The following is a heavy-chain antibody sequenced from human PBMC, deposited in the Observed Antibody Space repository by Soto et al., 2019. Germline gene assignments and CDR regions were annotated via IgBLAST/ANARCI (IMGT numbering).Heavy chain of an antibody. CDR1: GGTFSSYA. J-gene: IGHJ6*02. V-gene: IGHV1-69*13. D-gene: IGHD3-9*01. CDR3: AREDDILTGDKDYYYGMDV. Sequence: ASVKVSCKASGGTFSSYAISWVRQAPGQGLKWMGGIIPIFGTANYAQKFQGRVTITADESTSTAYMELSSLRSEDTAVYYCAREDDILTGDKDYYYGMDVWGQGTTVTVSS. CDR2: IIPIFGTA.